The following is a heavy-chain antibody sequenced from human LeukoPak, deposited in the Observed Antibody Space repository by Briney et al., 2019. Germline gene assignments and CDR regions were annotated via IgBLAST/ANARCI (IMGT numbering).Heavy chain of an antibody. V-gene: IGHV1-69*04. D-gene: IGHD4-23*01. CDR3: ASSGESGNSFRHDAFDI. CDR1: GGTFSSYA. J-gene: IGHJ3*02. Sequence: SVKVSCKASGGTFSSYAISWVRQAPGQGLEWMGRIIPILGIANYAQKFQGRVTITADKSTSTAYMELSSLRSEDTAVYYCASSGESGNSFRHDAFDIWGQGTMVTVSS. CDR2: IIPILGIA.